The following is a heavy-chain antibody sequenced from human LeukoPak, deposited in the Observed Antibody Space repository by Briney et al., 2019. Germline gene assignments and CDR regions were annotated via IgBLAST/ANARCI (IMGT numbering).Heavy chain of an antibody. D-gene: IGHD5-24*01. CDR2: INPSGGST. CDR3: ARGGKMATIKPYYFDY. J-gene: IGHJ4*02. V-gene: IGHV1-46*01. Sequence: ASVKVSCKASGYTFTSYYMHWVRQAPGQGLEWMGIINPSGGSTSYAQKFQGRVTMTRDTSTSTVYMELSSLRSEDTAVYCCARGGKMATIKPYYFDYWGQGTLVTVSS. CDR1: GYTFTSYY.